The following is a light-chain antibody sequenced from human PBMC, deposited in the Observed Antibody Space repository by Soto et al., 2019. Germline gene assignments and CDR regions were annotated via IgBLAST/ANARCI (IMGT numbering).Light chain of an antibody. V-gene: IGKV1-17*03. J-gene: IGKJ2*01. CDR3: LHHKRYPYT. CDR1: QGISTF. CDR2: AAS. Sequence: DIQMTQSPSAMSASVGDRVTITCRASQGISTFLAWFQQKPGKVPKRLIYAASSLQSGVPSGFSGSGSGTEFTLTISSLQPEDFATYYGLHHKRYPYTLGQGTKLEIK.